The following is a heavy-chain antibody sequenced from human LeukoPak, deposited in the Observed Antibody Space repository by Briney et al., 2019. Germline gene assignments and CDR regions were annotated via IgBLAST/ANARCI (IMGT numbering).Heavy chain of an antibody. J-gene: IGHJ3*02. CDR2: ISYDGSNK. V-gene: IGHV3-30*04. CDR3: ARTRFHAFDI. Sequence: AGGSLRLSCAASGFTFSSYAMHWVRQAPGKGLEWVAVISYDGSNKYYADSVKGRFTISRDNSKNTLYLQMNSPRAEDTAVYYCARTRFHAFDIWGQGTMVTVSS. D-gene: IGHD3-10*01. CDR1: GFTFSSYA.